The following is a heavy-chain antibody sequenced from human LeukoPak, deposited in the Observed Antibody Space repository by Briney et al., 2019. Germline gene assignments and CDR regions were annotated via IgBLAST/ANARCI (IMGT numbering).Heavy chain of an antibody. CDR2: MNPNSGNT. D-gene: IGHD6-13*01. V-gene: IGHV1-8*01. CDR3: ARSSSSWLDY. J-gene: IGHJ4*02. Sequence: GASVKVSCKASGYTFTSYDINWVRQATGQGLEWMGWMNPNSGNTGCAQKFQGRVTMTRNTSISTAYMELSGLRSEDTAVYYCARSSSSWLDYWGQGTLVTVSS. CDR1: GYTFTSYD.